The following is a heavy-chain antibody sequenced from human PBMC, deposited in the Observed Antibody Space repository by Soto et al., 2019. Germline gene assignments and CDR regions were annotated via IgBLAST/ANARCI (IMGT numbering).Heavy chain of an antibody. J-gene: IGHJ6*02. Sequence: QVTLKESGPVLVKPTETLTLTCSVSGFSLTNGRMGVSWIRQPPGKALEWLAHFFSDAERSYSTSMQSRLNMYKDASGSQVVLTMTNMAPADTATYFCARMDGDYLYYGLYVWGHGIAVTVSS. CDR2: FFSDAER. V-gene: IGHV2-26*01. CDR3: ARMDGDYLYYGLYV. D-gene: IGHD4-17*01. CDR1: GFSLTNGRMG.